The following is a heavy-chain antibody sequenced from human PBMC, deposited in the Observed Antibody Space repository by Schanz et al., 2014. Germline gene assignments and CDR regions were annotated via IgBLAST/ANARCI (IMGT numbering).Heavy chain of an antibody. J-gene: IGHJ3*02. CDR3: AKCIGWYGRCAFDI. CDR1: GFIFSSYN. Sequence: EVQLVESGGGLVKPGGSLRLSCVASGFIFSSYNMNWVRQSPGKGLEWVSFLSSDSRHVYYVESAKGRFTISRDNSKNTLYLQMNSLIAEDTAVYYCAKCIGWYGRCAFDIWGQGTMVTVSS. V-gene: IGHV3-21*04. D-gene: IGHD6-19*01. CDR2: LSSDSRHV.